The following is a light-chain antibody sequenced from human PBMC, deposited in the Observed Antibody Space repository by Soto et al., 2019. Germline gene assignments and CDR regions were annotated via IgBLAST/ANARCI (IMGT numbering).Light chain of an antibody. V-gene: IGKV1-39*01. CDR1: QTISTY. J-gene: IGKJ3*01. CDR3: QQTYSTGIFT. Sequence: DIQMTQSPSSLSASVGDRVTITCRASQTISTYLNWYQQKPGKAPKLLIDAVSSLQSGVPSRFRGSGTGADFTLTISSLQPEDFATYYCQQTYSTGIFTFGPGTKVHFK. CDR2: AVS.